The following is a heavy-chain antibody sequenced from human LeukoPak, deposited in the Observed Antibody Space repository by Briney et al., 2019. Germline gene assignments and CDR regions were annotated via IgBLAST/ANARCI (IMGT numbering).Heavy chain of an antibody. J-gene: IGHJ4*02. V-gene: IGHV2-5*01. CDR2: IYWYDDK. CDR3: APDGINPAAY. Sequence: SGPTLVNPTQTLTLTCTFSGFSLSTRGVGVGWIRQPPGKALEWLALIYWYDDKRYSPSLKSRLTITKETTKNQRGLTMTNMDPVETPTYYCAPDGINPAAYWGQGPLVPVPS. CDR1: GFSLSTRGVG. D-gene: IGHD1-14*01.